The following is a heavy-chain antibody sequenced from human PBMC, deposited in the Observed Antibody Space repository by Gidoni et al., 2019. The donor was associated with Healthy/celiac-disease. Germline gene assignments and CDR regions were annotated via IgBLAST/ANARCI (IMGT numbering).Heavy chain of an antibody. CDR3: AREGWSCSSTSCYTSGVDY. V-gene: IGHV1-69*01. CDR1: GGTFSRYA. Sequence: QVQLVQSGAEVKKLGSSVKVSCKASGGTFSRYAISWVRQAPGQGLEWMGGIIPIFGTANYAQKFQGRVTITADEATSTAYMELSSLRSEDTAVYYCAREGWSCSSTSCYTSGVDYWGQGTLVTVSS. J-gene: IGHJ4*02. CDR2: IIPIFGTA. D-gene: IGHD2-2*02.